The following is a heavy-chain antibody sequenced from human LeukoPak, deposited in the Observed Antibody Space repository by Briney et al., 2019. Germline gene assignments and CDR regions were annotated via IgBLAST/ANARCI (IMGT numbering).Heavy chain of an antibody. D-gene: IGHD1-7*01. CDR1: GFAFSSCG. V-gene: IGHV3-30*03. CDR2: ISFDGSNK. J-gene: IGHJ3*02. Sequence: PGRSLRLSCAASGFAFSSCGMHWVRQAPGKGLEWVAFISFDGSNKYSADSVKGRFTISRDNAKNTLYLQMNSLRAEDTAVYYCARGGIAGTPRGAFDIWGQGTMVAVSS. CDR3: ARGGIAGTPRGAFDI.